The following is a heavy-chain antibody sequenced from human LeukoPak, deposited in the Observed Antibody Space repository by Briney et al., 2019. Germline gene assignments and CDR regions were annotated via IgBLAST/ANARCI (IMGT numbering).Heavy chain of an antibody. CDR1: GFTFRSYN. CDR3: ARGASRADY. CDR2: ISSSSSYI. J-gene: IGHJ4*02. Sequence: GGSLRLSCAASGFTFRSYNMNWVRQAPGKRPEWVSSISSSSSYIYYADSMKGRFTISRDNAKNSLYLQMNSLRAEDTALYYCARGASRADYWGQGTLVTVSS. V-gene: IGHV3-21*01.